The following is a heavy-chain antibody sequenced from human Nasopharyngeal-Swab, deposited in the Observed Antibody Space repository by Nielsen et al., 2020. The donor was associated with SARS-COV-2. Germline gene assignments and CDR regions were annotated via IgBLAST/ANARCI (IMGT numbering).Heavy chain of an antibody. V-gene: IGHV1-69*13. Sequence: SVKVSCKASGGTFSSYAISWVRQAPGQGLEWMGGIIPIFGTANYAQKFQGRVTITADESTSTAYMELSSLRSEDTAVYYCANLPGLDGDYEEDYYYGMDVWGQGTTVTVSS. CDR2: IIPIFGTA. CDR3: ANLPGLDGDYEEDYYYGMDV. CDR1: GGTFSSYA. J-gene: IGHJ6*02. D-gene: IGHD4-17*01.